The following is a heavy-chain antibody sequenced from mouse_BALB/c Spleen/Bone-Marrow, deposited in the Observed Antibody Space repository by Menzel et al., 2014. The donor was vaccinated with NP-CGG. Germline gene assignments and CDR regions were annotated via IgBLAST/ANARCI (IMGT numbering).Heavy chain of an antibody. CDR2: ISGDGRYT. J-gene: IGHJ3*01. CDR3: ARHAYYDQTEVSFVY. CDR1: GFSFSNYG. Sequence: EVQGVESGGGLVKSGGSLKLSCAASGFSFSNYGMSWVRQTPEKRLEWVATISGDGRYTFYSDSVKGRFTISRDNAKNNLYLQLSSLRFEDTALYYCARHAYYDQTEVSFVYWGQGTLVTVSA. D-gene: IGHD2-4*01. V-gene: IGHV5-9-2*01.